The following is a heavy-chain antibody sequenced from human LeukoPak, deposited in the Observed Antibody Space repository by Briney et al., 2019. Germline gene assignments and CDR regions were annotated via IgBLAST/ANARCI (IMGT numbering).Heavy chain of an antibody. CDR1: GFTFSNAW. J-gene: IGHJ5*02. Sequence: PGGSLRLSCAASGFTFSNAWMSWVRQAPGKGLEWVGRIKSKTDGGATDYAAPVKGRFTISRDDSKNTLYLQMNSLKTEDTAVYYCTTDSPGGSGWTPWGQGTLVTVSS. V-gene: IGHV3-15*01. CDR3: TTDSPGGSGWTP. CDR2: IKSKTDGGAT. D-gene: IGHD6-19*01.